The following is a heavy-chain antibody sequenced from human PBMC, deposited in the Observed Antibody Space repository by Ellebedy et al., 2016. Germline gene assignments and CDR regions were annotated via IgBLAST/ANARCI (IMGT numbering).Heavy chain of an antibody. J-gene: IGHJ4*02. CDR3: ARVRTGWSGGGFDY. V-gene: IGHV6-1*01. CDR2: TYYRSEWYN. CDR1: GDTVSSNSAA. Sequence: SETLSLTXAISGDTVSSNSAAWNWIRQSPSRGLEWLGRTYYRSEWYNDYAISVKGRITINPDTSKNQFSLQLNSVTPEDTAVYYCARVRTGWSGGGFDYWGQGTLVTVSS. D-gene: IGHD2-15*01.